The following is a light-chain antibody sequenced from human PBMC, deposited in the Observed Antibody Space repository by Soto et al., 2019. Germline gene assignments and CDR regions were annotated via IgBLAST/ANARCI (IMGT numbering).Light chain of an antibody. CDR1: QSVSTS. CDR2: DAS. CDR3: QVRDVWPS. J-gene: IGKJ1*01. Sequence: IVLTQSPVTLALSPGERAVLSCRPSQSVSTSLAWYQHKPGQAPRLFIYDASKRAPGIPARFSGSGSGTDFTLTISSLEPEDIAVYYCQVRDVWPSFGQGTKVEIK. V-gene: IGKV3-11*01.